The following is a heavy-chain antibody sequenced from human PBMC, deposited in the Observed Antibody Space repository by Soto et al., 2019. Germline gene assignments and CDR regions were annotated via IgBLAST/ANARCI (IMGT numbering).Heavy chain of an antibody. CDR3: ARSQGSSTSLEIYYYYYYGMDV. CDR1: GGTFSSYA. Sequence: QVRLVQSGAEVKKPGSSVKVSCKASGGTFSSYAISWVRQAPGQGLEWMGGIIPISGPANYAQKFQGRVTITADESTSTAYMELSSLRSEDTAVYYCARSQGSSTSLEIYYYYYYGMDVWGQGTTVTVSS. V-gene: IGHV1-69*01. CDR2: IIPISGPA. D-gene: IGHD2-2*01. J-gene: IGHJ6*02.